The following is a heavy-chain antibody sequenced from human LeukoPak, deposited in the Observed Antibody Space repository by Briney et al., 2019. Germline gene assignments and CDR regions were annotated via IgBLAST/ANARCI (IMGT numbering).Heavy chain of an antibody. D-gene: IGHD3-22*01. CDR2: INPSGGST. J-gene: IGHJ4*02. Sequence: ASVKVSCKASGYTFTSYYMHWVRQAPGQGLEWMGIINPSGGSTSYAQKFQGRVTMTGDTSTSTVYMELSSLRSEDTAVYYCARDHFASQPREVPRDYYDSSGYYYVWPSFDYWGQGTLVTVSS. CDR3: ARDHFASQPREVPRDYYDSSGYYYVWPSFDY. V-gene: IGHV1-46*01. CDR1: GYTFTSYY.